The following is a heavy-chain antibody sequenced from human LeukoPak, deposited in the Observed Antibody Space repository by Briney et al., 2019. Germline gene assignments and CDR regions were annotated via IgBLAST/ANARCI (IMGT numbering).Heavy chain of an antibody. J-gene: IGHJ4*02. CDR2: IIPIFGIA. V-gene: IGHV1-69*04. Sequence: SVKVSCKASGGTFSSYAISWVRQAPGQGLEWMGRIIPIFGIANYAQKFQGRVTMTEDTSTDTAYMELSSLRSEDTAVYYCATLPGGWLVRDYWGQGTLVTVSS. CDR3: ATLPGGWLVRDY. CDR1: GGTFSSYA. D-gene: IGHD6-19*01.